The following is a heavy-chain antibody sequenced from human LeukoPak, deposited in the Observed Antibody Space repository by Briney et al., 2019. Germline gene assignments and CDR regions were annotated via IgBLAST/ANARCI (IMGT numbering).Heavy chain of an antibody. CDR3: ARRSGHSYEGPINWFDP. CDR1: GGSISSSSYY. Sequence: SETLSLTCTVSGGSISSSSYYWGWIRQPPGKGLEWIGSIYYSGSTYYNPSLKSRVTISVDTSKNQFSLKLSSVTAADTAVYYCARRSGHSYEGPINWFDPWGQGTLVTVSS. V-gene: IGHV4-39*01. D-gene: IGHD5-18*01. J-gene: IGHJ5*02. CDR2: IYYSGST.